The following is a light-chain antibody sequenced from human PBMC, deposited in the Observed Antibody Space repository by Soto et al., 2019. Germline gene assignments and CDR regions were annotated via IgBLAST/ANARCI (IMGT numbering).Light chain of an antibody. J-gene: IGKJ1*01. CDR2: GAS. Sequence: EIVLTQSPGTLSLSPGDRATLSCRASQSVTSNYLAWYQQKPGQAPRLLIYGASNRATGIPDRFSGSGSGTDFTLTVSRLEPQDFAVYYCQQYGSSPWMFGQGTKVEIK. V-gene: IGKV3-20*01. CDR3: QQYGSSPWM. CDR1: QSVTSNY.